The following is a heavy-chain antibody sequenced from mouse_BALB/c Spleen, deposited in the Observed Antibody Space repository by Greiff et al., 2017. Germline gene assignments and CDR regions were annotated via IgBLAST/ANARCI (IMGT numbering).Heavy chain of an antibody. V-gene: IGHV5-6-3*01. D-gene: IGHD2-10*02. J-gene: IGHJ4*01. CDR1: GFTFSSYG. CDR2: INSNGGST. Sequence: EVKVVESGGGLVQPGGSLKLSCAASGFTFSSYGMSWVRQTPDKRLELVATINSNGGSTYYPDSVKGRFTISRDNAKNTLYLQMSSLKSEDTAMYYCARDRVWPYAMDYWGQGTSVTVSS. CDR3: ARDRVWPYAMDY.